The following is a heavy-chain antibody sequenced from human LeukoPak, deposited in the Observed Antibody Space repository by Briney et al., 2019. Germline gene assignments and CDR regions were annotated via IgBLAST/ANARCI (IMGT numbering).Heavy chain of an antibody. V-gene: IGHV3-53*01. D-gene: IGHD6-19*01. J-gene: IGHJ4*02. CDR1: GFTVSSNY. Sequence: PGGSLRLSCAASGFTVSSNYMSWVRQAPGKGLEWVSVIFSGGSTYYADSVKGRFTISRDNSKNTLYLQMNSLRAEDTAVYYCAKAYSVAGYYFDYWGQGTLVTVSS. CDR2: IFSGGST. CDR3: AKAYSVAGYYFDY.